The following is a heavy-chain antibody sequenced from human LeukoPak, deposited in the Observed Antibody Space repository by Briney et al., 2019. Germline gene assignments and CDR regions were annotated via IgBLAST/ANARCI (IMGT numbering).Heavy chain of an antibody. V-gene: IGHV6-1*01. Sequence: ASQTLSLTCALSGASVSSNSAAWNWLRQSPSRGLEWLVRTYYRSKWYNDYAVSVKSRITTNPDTSKNQFSLQLNSVTPEETAVYYCARGLYYYDSSGYYYFDYWGQGTLVTVSS. CDR3: ARGLYYYDSSGYYYFDY. J-gene: IGHJ4*02. D-gene: IGHD3-22*01. CDR1: GASVSSNSAA. CDR2: TYYRSKWYN.